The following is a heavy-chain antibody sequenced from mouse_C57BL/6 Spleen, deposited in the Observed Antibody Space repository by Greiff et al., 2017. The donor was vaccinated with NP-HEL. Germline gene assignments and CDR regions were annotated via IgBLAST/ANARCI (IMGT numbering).Heavy chain of an antibody. V-gene: IGHV1-18*01. D-gene: IGHD2-3*01. CDR1: GYTFTDYN. Sequence: EVKLQESGPELVKPGASVKIPCKASGYTFTDYNMDWVKQSHGTSLEWIGDINPNNGGPIYNQKFKGKATLTVDKSSSTAYMELRSLTSEDTAVYYCARRWLGAMDYWGQGTSVTVSS. J-gene: IGHJ4*01. CDR3: ARRWLGAMDY. CDR2: INPNNGGP.